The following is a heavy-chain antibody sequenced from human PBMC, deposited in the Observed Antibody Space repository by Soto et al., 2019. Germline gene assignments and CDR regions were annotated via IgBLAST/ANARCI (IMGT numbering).Heavy chain of an antibody. CDR1: GFTFTTYA. CDR3: AKGRGIAVAGPSAGFGY. V-gene: IGHV3-23*01. J-gene: IGHJ4*02. D-gene: IGHD6-19*01. Sequence: GGSLRLSCAASGFTFTTYAMYWVRQAPGKGLEWVSAISGSGGSTYYADSVKGRFTISRDNSKNTLYLQMNSLRAEDTAVYYCAKGRGIAVAGPSAGFGYWGQGTLVTVSS. CDR2: ISGSGGST.